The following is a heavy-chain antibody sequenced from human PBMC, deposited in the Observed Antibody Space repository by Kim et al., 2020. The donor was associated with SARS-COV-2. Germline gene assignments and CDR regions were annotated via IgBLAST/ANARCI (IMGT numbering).Heavy chain of an antibody. CDR3: ARDYIVATIDYGMDV. J-gene: IGHJ6*02. Sequence: SETLSLTCTVSGGSISSYYWSWIRQPPGKGLEWIGYIYYSGSTNYNPSLKSRVTISVDTSKNQFSLKLSSVTAADTAVYYCARDYIVATIDYGMDVWGQGTTVTVSS. D-gene: IGHD5-12*01. V-gene: IGHV4-59*13. CDR1: GGSISSYY. CDR2: IYYSGST.